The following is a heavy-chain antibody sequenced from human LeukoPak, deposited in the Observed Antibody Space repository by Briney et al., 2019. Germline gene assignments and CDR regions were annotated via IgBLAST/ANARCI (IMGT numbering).Heavy chain of an antibody. CDR1: GFTFSSYA. CDR3: ARAGYSSSWYEFDY. CDR2: ISYDGSNK. D-gene: IGHD6-13*01. V-gene: IGHV3-30-3*01. J-gene: IGHJ4*02. Sequence: AGRSLRLSCAASGFTFSSYAMHWVRQAPVKGLEWVAVISYDGSNKYYADSVKGRFTISRDNSKNTLYLQMNSLRAEDTAVYYCARAGYSSSWYEFDYWGQGTLVTVSS.